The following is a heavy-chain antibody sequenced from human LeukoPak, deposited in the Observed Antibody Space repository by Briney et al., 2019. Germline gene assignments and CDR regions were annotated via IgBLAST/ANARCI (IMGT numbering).Heavy chain of an antibody. CDR1: GGSNSSYY. CDR2: IYYSGST. Sequence: PSETLSLTCTVSGGSNSSYYWGWIRQPPGKGLEWLGYIYYSGSTNYNPSLKSRVTISVDTSKNQFSLKLSSVTAADTAVYYCARVTQGTVDYWGQGTLVTVSS. D-gene: IGHD2-15*01. J-gene: IGHJ4*02. CDR3: ARVTQGTVDY. V-gene: IGHV4-59*01.